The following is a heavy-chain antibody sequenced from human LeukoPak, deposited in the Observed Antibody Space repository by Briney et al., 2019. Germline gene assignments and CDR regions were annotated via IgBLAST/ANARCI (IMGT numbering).Heavy chain of an antibody. CDR2: INWNGGST. CDR1: GFTFDDYG. J-gene: IGHJ4*02. Sequence: GGSLRLSCAASGFTFDDYGMSWVRQAPGKGLEWVSGINWNGGSTGYADSVKGRFTISRDNAKNSLYLQMNSLRAEDTALYYCARTVGSSWYVYYFDYWGQGTLVTVSS. V-gene: IGHV3-20*04. CDR3: ARTVGSSWYVYYFDY. D-gene: IGHD6-13*01.